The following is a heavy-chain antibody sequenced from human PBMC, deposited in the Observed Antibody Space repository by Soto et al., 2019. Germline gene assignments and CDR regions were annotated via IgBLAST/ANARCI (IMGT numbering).Heavy chain of an antibody. D-gene: IGHD3-22*01. CDR2: IIPIFGIA. Sequence: GASVKVSCKASGGTFSRYSITWVRQAPGHGLEWIGRIIPIFGIASYAQKFQGRVTITADESTSTAYMELSSLRSDDTAVYYCARGQATMIVVVGDYWGQGTLVTVSS. J-gene: IGHJ4*02. CDR3: ARGQATMIVVVGDY. V-gene: IGHV1-69*13. CDR1: GGTFSRYS.